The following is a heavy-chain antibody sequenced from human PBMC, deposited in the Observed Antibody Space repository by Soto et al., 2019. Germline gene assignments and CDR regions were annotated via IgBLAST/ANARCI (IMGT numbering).Heavy chain of an antibody. J-gene: IGHJ4*02. CDR2: IYSSGST. CDR1: GGSISGFY. D-gene: IGHD1-1*01. V-gene: IGHV4-4*07. Sequence: QVHLQESGPGLVRPSETLSLTCTVSGGSISGFYWSWIRQPAGKGPEWIGRIYSSGSTSYNPSLKSRLTMSVDTSKNYFSLNLTSVTAADTAVYYCARWTGSRRFEYWGQGRLITVSS. CDR3: ARWTGSRRFEY.